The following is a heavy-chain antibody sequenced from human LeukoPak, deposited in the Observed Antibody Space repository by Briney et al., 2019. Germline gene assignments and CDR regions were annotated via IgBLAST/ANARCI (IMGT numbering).Heavy chain of an antibody. V-gene: IGHV3-11*04. CDR2: ISSSGSTI. CDR3: ARVPVLLRFGELLL. Sequence: GGSLRLSCAASGFTFSVYYMSWIRQAPGKGLEWVSYISSSGSTIHYADSVKGRFTISRDNAKNSLYLQMNSLRAEDTAVYYCARVPVLLRFGELLLWGQGTLVTVSS. D-gene: IGHD3-10*01. CDR1: GFTFSVYY. J-gene: IGHJ4*02.